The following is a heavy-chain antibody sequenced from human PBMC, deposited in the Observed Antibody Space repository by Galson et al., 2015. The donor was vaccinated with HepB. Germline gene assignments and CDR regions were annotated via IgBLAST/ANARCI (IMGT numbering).Heavy chain of an antibody. J-gene: IGHJ4*02. V-gene: IGHV4-38-2*02. CDR1: GYSISSGYY. D-gene: IGHD3-3*01. Sequence: SEPLSLTCTVSGYSISSGYYWGWIRQPPGKGLEWIGSIYHSGSTYYNPSLKSRVTISVDTSKNQFSLKLSSVTAADTAVYYCARGKGLHDFLVDYWGQGTLVTVSS. CDR3: ARGKGLHDFLVDY. CDR2: IYHSGST.